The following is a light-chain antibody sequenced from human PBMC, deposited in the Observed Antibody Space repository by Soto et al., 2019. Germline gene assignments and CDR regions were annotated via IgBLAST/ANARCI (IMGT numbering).Light chain of an antibody. V-gene: IGKV3-20*01. J-gene: IGKJ1*01. Sequence: EIVLTQSPGTLSLSPGERATLSCRASQSVSSSYLAWYQQKPGQALRLLIYGTASRANVVPERFSGSGSGTDFTLTISRLESEDFAVYYCQQYDTSPPWTFGQGTKVEIK. CDR2: GTA. CDR3: QQYDTSPPWT. CDR1: QSVSSSY.